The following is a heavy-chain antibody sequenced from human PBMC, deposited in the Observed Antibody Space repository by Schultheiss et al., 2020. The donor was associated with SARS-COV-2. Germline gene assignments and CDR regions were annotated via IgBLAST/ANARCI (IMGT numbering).Heavy chain of an antibody. J-gene: IGHJ4*02. CDR3: ARQSMVAAGYGY. Sequence: SETLSLTCTVSSGSISSYYYHWLRQPPGKGLEWIAYIYHSGGAYYNASLKSRVTISVDTSKNQFSLKLSSVTAADTAVYYCARQSMVAAGYGYWGQGTLVTVSS. D-gene: IGHD2-15*01. V-gene: IGHV4-59*01. CDR2: IYHSGGA. CDR1: SGSISSYY.